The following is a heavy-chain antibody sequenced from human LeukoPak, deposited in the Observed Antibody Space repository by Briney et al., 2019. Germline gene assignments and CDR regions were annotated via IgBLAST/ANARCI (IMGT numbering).Heavy chain of an antibody. CDR2: ISYDGSNK. J-gene: IGHJ6*02. V-gene: IGHV3-30*03. CDR1: GFTFSSYS. Sequence: PGGSLRLSCAASGFTFSSYSMNWVRQAPGKGLEWVAVISYDGSNKYYADSVKGRFTISRDNSKNTLYLQMNSLRAEDTAVYYCARDKSGMDVWGQGTTVTVSS. CDR3: ARDKSGMDV.